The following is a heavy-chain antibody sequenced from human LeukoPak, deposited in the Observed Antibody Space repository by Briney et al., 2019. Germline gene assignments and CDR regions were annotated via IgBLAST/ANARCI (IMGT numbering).Heavy chain of an antibody. V-gene: IGHV4-59*01. CDR1: GGSFGNYY. D-gene: IGHD2/OR15-2a*01. CDR3: ARDFSAAFDI. CDR2: IYDSGTT. J-gene: IGHJ3*02. Sequence: PSETLSLTCPVSGGSFGNYYWSWIRQPPGKGLEWIAYIYDSGTTNYNPSLKSRVTISVDTSKNQFSLKLSSVTAADTAVYYCARDFSAAFDIWGQGTMVTVSS.